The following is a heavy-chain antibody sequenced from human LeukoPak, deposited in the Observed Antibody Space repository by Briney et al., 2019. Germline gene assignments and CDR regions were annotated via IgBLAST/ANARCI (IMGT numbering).Heavy chain of an antibody. CDR2: IKHDGSEK. CDR3: AKGYCSSTSCYIGY. J-gene: IGHJ4*02. CDR1: GFIFTNYF. Sequence: GGSLRLSCAASGFIFTNYFMSWVRQAPGKGLEWVASIKHDGSEKYYVDSVRGRFTISRDNTMNSLYLQMNSLRAEDTAVYYCAKGYCSSTSCYIGYWGQGTLVTVSS. V-gene: IGHV3-7*03. D-gene: IGHD2-2*02.